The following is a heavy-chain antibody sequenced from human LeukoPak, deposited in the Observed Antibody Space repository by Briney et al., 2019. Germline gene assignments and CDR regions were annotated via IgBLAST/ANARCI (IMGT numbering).Heavy chain of an antibody. CDR3: ARRGWNYGEYYFDY. J-gene: IGHJ4*02. V-gene: IGHV4-59*01. CDR2: IYYSGST. CDR1: GGSISSYY. Sequence: SETLSLTCTVSGGSISSYYWSWIRRPPGKGLEWIGYIYYSGSTNYNPSLKSRVTISVDTSKNQFSLKLSSVTAADTAVYYCARRGWNYGEYYFDYWGQGTLVTVSS. D-gene: IGHD1-7*01.